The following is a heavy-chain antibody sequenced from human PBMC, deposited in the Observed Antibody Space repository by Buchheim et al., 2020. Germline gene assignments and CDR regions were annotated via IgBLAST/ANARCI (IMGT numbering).Heavy chain of an antibody. CDR1: GFTFSSYW. J-gene: IGHJ4*02. CDR2: IKQDGSEK. V-gene: IGHV3-7*01. CDR3: TRAPSFESQAHPQRYLDY. D-gene: IGHD3-9*01. Sequence: EEQMMESGGGLVQPGGSLRLSCAASGFTFSSYWMTWVRQAPGKGLEWVANIKQDGSEKYYVDSVKGRFTISRDNAKNSLYLQMNSLRAEDTAIYYCTRAPSFESQAHPQRYLDYWGQGTL.